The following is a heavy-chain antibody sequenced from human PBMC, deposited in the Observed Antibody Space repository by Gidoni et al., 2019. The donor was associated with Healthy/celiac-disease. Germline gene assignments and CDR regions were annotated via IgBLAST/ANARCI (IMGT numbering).Heavy chain of an antibody. D-gene: IGHD2-2*01. CDR2: ISYDGSNK. CDR1: GFTFSSYA. Sequence: QVQLVESGGGVVQPGRSLRLSCAASGFTFSSYAMHWVRQAPGKGLEWVAVISYDGSNKYYTDTVKGRFTISRYNSKKTLYLQMNSLRAEDTAVYYCARDHCSSTSGSLFDYWGQGTLVTVSS. J-gene: IGHJ4*02. V-gene: IGHV3-30-3*01. CDR3: ARDHCSSTSGSLFDY.